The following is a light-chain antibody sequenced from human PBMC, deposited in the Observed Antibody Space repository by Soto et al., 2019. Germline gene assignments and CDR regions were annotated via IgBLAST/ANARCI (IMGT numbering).Light chain of an antibody. V-gene: IGKV1-5*03. CDR1: QSISSW. J-gene: IGKJ2*01. CDR2: KES. CDR3: QQYNSYSGT. Sequence: DIQMTQSPSTLSASVGDRVTITCRASQSISSWLAWYQQKPGKAPKLLIYKESSLESGVPSRFSGSGSGTEVTLTISSLQPDDFATYYCQQYNSYSGTFGQGTKLEIK.